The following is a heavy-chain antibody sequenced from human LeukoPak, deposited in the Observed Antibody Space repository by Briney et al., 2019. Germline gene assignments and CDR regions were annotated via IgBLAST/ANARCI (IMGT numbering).Heavy chain of an antibody. CDR1: GGTFSSYA. CDR2: IIPSVGLT. D-gene: IGHD3-10*01. V-gene: IGHV1-69*04. J-gene: IGHJ4*02. Sequence: SVTVSCKTPGGTFSSYAVNWVRQAPGQGLDWMGRIIPSVGLTTYAQKFQARVAISAETSTGTIYMELRSLRSEDTALYYCAIGEDFDSWGQGTLVTVSS. CDR3: AIGEDFDS.